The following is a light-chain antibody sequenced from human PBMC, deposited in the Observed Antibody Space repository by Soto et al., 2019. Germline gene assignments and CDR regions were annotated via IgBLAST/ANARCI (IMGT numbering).Light chain of an antibody. CDR1: SSDIGTYNY. CDR3: NSYTSSSTLYV. CDR2: EVS. J-gene: IGLJ1*01. Sequence: QSALTQPASVSGSPGQSITISCTGTSSDIGTYNYVSWCQQHPGKAPKLMLYEVSNRPSGVSNRFFGSKSGNTASLTISGLQAEDEADYFCNSYTSSSTLYVFGTGTKVTVL. V-gene: IGLV2-14*01.